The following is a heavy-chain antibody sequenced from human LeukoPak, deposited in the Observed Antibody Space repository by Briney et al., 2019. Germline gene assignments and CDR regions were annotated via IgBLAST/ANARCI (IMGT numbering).Heavy chain of an antibody. Sequence: ASVKVSCKASGYTFTGYYMHWVRQAPGQGLEWMGWINPNSGGTNYAQKFQGRVTMTRDTSISTAYMELSRLRSDDTAVYYCARGHLPKLELRDYYYHYMDVWGKGTTVTVTS. D-gene: IGHD1-7*01. CDR1: GYTFTGYY. CDR2: INPNSGGT. J-gene: IGHJ6*03. V-gene: IGHV1-2*02. CDR3: ARGHLPKLELRDYYYHYMDV.